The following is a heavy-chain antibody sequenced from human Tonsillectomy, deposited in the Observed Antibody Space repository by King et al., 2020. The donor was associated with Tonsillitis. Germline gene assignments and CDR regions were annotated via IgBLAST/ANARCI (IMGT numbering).Heavy chain of an antibody. CDR2: IYPGDSNT. CDR3: ARGGDYYDTSGYSRYFDY. V-gene: IGHV5-51*01. J-gene: IGHJ4*02. CDR1: GYSFTSYW. D-gene: IGHD3-22*01. Sequence: QLVQSGAEVKKPGESLKISCKGSGYSFTSYWIGWVRQMPGKGLEWMGIIYPGDSNTRYSPSFQGQVTISADKSISTAYLQWSSLKASDTAIYYCARGGDYYDTSGYSRYFDYWGQGTLVTVSS.